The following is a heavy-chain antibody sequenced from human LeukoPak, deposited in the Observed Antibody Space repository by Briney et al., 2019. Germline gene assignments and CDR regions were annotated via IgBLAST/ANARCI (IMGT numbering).Heavy chain of an antibody. CDR3: ARGPTYYQYHLDC. Sequence: SETLSLTCTVSGGSISSYYWSWIRQPPGKGLEWIGRIYTSGSTNSNPSLKSRVTMSVDTSKNQFSLKLSSVTAADTAVYYCARGPTYYQYHLDCRGQGTLVTDSS. V-gene: IGHV4-4*07. CDR1: GGSISSYY. D-gene: IGHD3-22*01. J-gene: IGHJ4*02. CDR2: IYTSGST.